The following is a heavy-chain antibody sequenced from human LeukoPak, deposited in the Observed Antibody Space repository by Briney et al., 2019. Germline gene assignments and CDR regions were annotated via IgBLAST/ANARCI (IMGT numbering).Heavy chain of an antibody. CDR1: GGSISLYY. V-gene: IGHV4-4*07. D-gene: IGHD3-10*01. CDR2: IFTSGIT. Sequence: SETLSLTCTVSGGSISLYYWNWIRQPAGKGLEWIGRIFTSGITNYNPSLKSRVTMSVDTSKSQFSLALSSVTAADTAVYYCAREISGSYYNPLGYMDVWGKGATVTVAS. J-gene: IGHJ6*03. CDR3: AREISGSYYNPLGYMDV.